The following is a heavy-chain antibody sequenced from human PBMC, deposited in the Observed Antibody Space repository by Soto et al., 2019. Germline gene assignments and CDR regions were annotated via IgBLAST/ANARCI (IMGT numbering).Heavy chain of an antibody. V-gene: IGHV3-23*01. CDR1: GFTFNNYA. CDR3: AKPYYYDSSGHYPNDAFDI. D-gene: IGHD3-22*01. J-gene: IGHJ3*02. Sequence: GGSLRLSCTASGFTFNNYAMSWVRQAPGKGLEWVSGISSSGSSTNYADSVRGRFTISRDNSKNTLYLQMNSLRAEDTAVFYCAKPYYYDSSGHYPNDAFDIWGQGTMVTVSS. CDR2: ISSSGSST.